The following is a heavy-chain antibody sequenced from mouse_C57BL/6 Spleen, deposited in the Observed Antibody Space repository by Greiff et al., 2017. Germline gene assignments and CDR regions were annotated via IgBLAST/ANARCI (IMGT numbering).Heavy chain of an antibody. CDR3: ARNSNYDY. CDR2: INPCSGYT. J-gene: IGHJ2*01. D-gene: IGHD2-5*01. Sequence: VQLQQSGAELARPGASVKMSCKASGYTFTSYTMHWVKQRPGQGLDWIGYINPCSGYTKYNQKFKDKATLTADKSSSTAYMQLSSLTSEDSAVYYWARNSNYDYWGHGTTLTVSS. V-gene: IGHV1-4*01. CDR1: GYTFTSYT.